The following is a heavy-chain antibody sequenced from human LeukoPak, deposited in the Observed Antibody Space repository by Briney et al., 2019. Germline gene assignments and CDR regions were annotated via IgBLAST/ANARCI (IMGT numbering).Heavy chain of an antibody. CDR1: GGSFSGYY. CDR2: INHSGSA. CDR3: ARVRGTSLRYYYYMDV. Sequence: SETLSLTCAVYGGSFSGYYWSWIRQPPGKGLEWIGEINHSGSANYNPSLKSRVTISVDTSKNQFSLKLSSVTAADTAVYYCARVRGTSLRYYYYMDVWGKGTTVTVSS. V-gene: IGHV4-34*01. J-gene: IGHJ6*03. D-gene: IGHD2-2*01.